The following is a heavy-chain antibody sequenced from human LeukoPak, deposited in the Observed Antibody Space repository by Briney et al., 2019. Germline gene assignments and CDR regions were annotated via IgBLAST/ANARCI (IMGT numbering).Heavy chain of an antibody. CDR2: ISGSGGST. CDR3: ATEPPHIGIVGAPDAFDI. J-gene: IGHJ3*02. V-gene: IGHV3-23*01. D-gene: IGHD1-26*01. Sequence: PGGSLRLSCAASGFTFSSYGMSWVRQAPGKGLEWVSAISGSGGSTYYADSVKGRFTISRDNSKNTLYLQMNSLRAEDTAVYYCATEPPHIGIVGAPDAFDIWGQGTMVTVSS. CDR1: GFTFSSYG.